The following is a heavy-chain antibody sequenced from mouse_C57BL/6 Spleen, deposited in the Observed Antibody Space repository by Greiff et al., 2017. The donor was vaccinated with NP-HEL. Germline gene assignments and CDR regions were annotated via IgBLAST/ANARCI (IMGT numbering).Heavy chain of an antibody. CDR3: APVPYDGYTAWFAY. J-gene: IGHJ3*01. D-gene: IGHD2-3*01. Sequence: EVKLLESGAELVKPGASVKLSCTASGFNIKDYYMHWVKQRTEQGLEWIGRIDPEDGETKYAPKFQGKATITADTSSNTAYLQLSSLTSEDTAVYYCAPVPYDGYTAWFAYWGQGTLVTVSA. CDR1: GFNIKDYY. CDR2: IDPEDGET. V-gene: IGHV14-2*01.